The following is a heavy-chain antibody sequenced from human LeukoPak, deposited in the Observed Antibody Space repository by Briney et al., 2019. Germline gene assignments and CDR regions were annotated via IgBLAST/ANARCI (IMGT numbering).Heavy chain of an antibody. CDR2: IDPSDSYT. CDR3: ARHLTGYGDYNYFDY. J-gene: IGHJ4*02. D-gene: IGHD4-17*01. Sequence: GESLQISCKGSGYIFTSYWISWVRQMPGKGLEWMGRIDPSDSYTNYSPSFQGHVTISADKSISTAYLQWSSLKASDTAMYYCARHLTGYGDYNYFDYWGQGTLVTVSS. V-gene: IGHV5-10-1*01. CDR1: GYIFTSYW.